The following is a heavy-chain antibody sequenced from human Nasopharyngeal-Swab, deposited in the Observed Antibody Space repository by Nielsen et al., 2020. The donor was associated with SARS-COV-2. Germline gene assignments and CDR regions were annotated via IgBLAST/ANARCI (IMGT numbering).Heavy chain of an antibody. J-gene: IGHJ4*02. V-gene: IGHV1-18*04. CDR3: ARDSIAAAGFDY. Sequence: ASVKVSCKASGYTFTGYYMHWVRQAPGQGLEWMGWISAYNGNTNYAQKLQGRVTMTTDTSTSTAYMELRSLRSDDTAVYYCARDSIAAAGFDYWGQGTLVTVSS. D-gene: IGHD6-13*01. CDR2: ISAYNGNT. CDR1: GYTFTGYY.